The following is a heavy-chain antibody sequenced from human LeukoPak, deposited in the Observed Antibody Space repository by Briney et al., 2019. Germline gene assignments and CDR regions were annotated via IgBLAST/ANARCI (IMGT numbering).Heavy chain of an antibody. V-gene: IGHV4-59*01. CDR1: GDSISRYF. CDR3: ARGGTDYYDSSGYPKPNDY. Sequence: SETLSLTCSVSGDSISRYFWAWIRQPPGKGLEWIGYVCYNGTTNYNPSLRNRVAISIDTSKNQFSLKLNSATAADTAVYYCARGGTDYYDSSGYPKPNDYWGQGTLVTVSS. D-gene: IGHD3-22*01. CDR2: VCYNGTT. J-gene: IGHJ4*02.